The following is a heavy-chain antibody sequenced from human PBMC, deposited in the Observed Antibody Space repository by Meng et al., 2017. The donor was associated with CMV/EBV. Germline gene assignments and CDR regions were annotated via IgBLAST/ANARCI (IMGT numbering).Heavy chain of an antibody. Sequence: GGSLRLSCAASGFTFSSYEMNWVRQAPGKGLEWVSYISSSGSTIYYADSVKGRFTISRDNAKNSLYLQMNSLRAEDTAVYYCARESITIFGVVMTGMDVWGQGTTVTVSS. CDR1: GFTFSSYE. J-gene: IGHJ6*02. CDR3: ARESITIFGVVMTGMDV. D-gene: IGHD3-3*01. V-gene: IGHV3-48*03. CDR2: ISSSGSTI.